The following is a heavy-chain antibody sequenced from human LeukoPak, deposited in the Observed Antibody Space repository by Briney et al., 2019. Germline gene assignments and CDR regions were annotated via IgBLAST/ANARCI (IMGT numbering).Heavy chain of an antibody. D-gene: IGHD4-23*01. CDR1: GGSISSHY. CDR3: ARDYGGGFDY. Sequence: SETLSLTCTVSGGSISSHYWSWIRQPPGKGLEWIGYIYYSGSTNYNPSLKSRVTISVDTSKNQFSLKLSSVTAADTAVYCCARDYGGGFDYWGQGTLVTVSS. J-gene: IGHJ4*02. CDR2: IYYSGST. V-gene: IGHV4-59*11.